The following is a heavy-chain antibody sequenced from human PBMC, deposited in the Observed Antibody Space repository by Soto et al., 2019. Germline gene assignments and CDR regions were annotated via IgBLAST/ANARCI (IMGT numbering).Heavy chain of an antibody. CDR2: ISYDGSNK. V-gene: IGHV3-30*09. Sequence: QVQLVESGGDVVQPGGSLRLSCAASGFTFSNYIFYWVRQAPGKGPEWVAAISYDGSNKQYADSVKGRFAISRDNPGNSLDLQMNRLRGDDTALYYCARGDPYYGMDVWGQGTTVTVSS. CDR3: ARGDPYYGMDV. J-gene: IGHJ6*02. CDR1: GFTFSNYI.